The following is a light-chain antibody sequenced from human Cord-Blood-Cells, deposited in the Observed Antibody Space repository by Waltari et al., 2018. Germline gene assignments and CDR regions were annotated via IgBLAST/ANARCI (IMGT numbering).Light chain of an antibody. V-gene: IGKV3-15*01. CDR3: QQYNNWPPYT. J-gene: IGKJ2*01. CDR2: GAS. Sequence: EIVMTQSPATLSVSPGESATLSCRASQSVSSKLAWYQQKPGQAPRPLIYGASTRAPGIPARCSGSGSGTEFTLTISGLQSEDFAVYYCQQYNNWPPYTFGQGTKLEIK. CDR1: QSVSSK.